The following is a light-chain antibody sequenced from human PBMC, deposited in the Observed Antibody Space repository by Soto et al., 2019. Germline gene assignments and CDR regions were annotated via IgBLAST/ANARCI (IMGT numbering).Light chain of an antibody. CDR2: DVS. V-gene: IGLV2-11*01. CDR3: CSYADTFYV. J-gene: IGLJ1*01. CDR1: NSDVGGYNY. Sequence: QSVLTQPRSVSGSPGQSVTISCTGTNSDVGGYNYVSWYQHYPGKVPKLMIYDVSKRSSGVPDRFSGSKSGNTASLTISGLQAEDEADYYCCSYADTFYVFGSGTKVTVL.